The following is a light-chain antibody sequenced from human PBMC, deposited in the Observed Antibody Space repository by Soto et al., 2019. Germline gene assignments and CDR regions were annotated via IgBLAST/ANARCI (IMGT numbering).Light chain of an antibody. CDR1: QNINNY. J-gene: IGKJ5*01. CDR2: DAS. Sequence: DIQMTQPPSCLPASVGERVTITCQASQNINNYLNWYQQKPGRAPKLLIYDASNLEAGVPSRFRGSGSGTDFTFTISRLQPEDIATYYRQQYENLPTFGEGTRLEIK. V-gene: IGKV1-33*01. CDR3: QQYENLPT.